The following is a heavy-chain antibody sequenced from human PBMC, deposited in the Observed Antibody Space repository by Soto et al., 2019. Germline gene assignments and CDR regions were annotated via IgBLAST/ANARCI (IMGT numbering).Heavy chain of an antibody. D-gene: IGHD2-21*02. CDR1: GYIFVNYG. J-gene: IGHJ6*01. V-gene: IGHV1-18*01. CDR2: ISPYTGNT. CDR3: VMVDNYVTPTPQDV. Sequence: QVQLVQSGDEVKKPGASVKVSCKASGYIFVNYGIAGVRQAPGQALEWMGWISPYTGNTHSATKVQGSLTMTTDTSTSTAYMDLGSLASDDTAVYYCVMVDNYVTPTPQDVWGQGTTVTVSS.